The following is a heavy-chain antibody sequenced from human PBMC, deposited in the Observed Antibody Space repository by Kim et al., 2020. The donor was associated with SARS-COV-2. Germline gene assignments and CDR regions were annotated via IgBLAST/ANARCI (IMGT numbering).Heavy chain of an antibody. J-gene: IGHJ4*02. CDR3: ARATAIIDY. CDR2: SYI. Sequence: SYIYDADSVTGRFTISRDNAKNSLYLQMNSLRAEDTAVYYCARATAIIDYWGQGTLVTVSS. V-gene: IGHV3-21*01.